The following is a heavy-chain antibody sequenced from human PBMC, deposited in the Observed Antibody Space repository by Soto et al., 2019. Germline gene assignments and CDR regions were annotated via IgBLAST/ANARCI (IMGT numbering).Heavy chain of an antibody. CDR2: IWYDGSNK. V-gene: IGHV3-33*01. CDR3: ARDRFLGWYGMDV. CDR1: GFTSSSYG. D-gene: IGHD3-10*01. Sequence: WGSLRLSCAASGFTSSSYGMHWVRQAPGKGLEWGAVIWYDGSNKYYADSVKGRFTISRDNSKNTLYLQMTSLRAEDTAVYYCARDRFLGWYGMDVWGQGTTVTVSS. J-gene: IGHJ6*02.